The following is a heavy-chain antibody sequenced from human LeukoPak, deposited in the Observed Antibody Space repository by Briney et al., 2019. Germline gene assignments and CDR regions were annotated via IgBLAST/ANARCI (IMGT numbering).Heavy chain of an antibody. V-gene: IGHV4-34*01. Sequence: SETLSLTCDVSGGSFSGYYWTWIRQPPGKGLEWIGEINRSGSTNYNPSLKRRVSISMDTSRSHFSLKMTSVTAADTAVYYCARGVGAETAGNYWGRGTLVTVSS. CDR1: GGSFSGYY. CDR3: ARGVGAETAGNY. CDR2: INRSGST. J-gene: IGHJ4*02. D-gene: IGHD1-26*01.